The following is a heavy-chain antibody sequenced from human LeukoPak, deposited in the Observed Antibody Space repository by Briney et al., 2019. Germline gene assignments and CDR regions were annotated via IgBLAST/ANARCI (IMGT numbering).Heavy chain of an antibody. CDR2: ISKGGRTI. V-gene: IGHV3-48*03. CDR1: GFTFSSYE. D-gene: IGHD1-14*01. CDR3: TITEDNWFDP. J-gene: IGHJ5*02. Sequence: GGSLRLSCAASGFTFSSYELNWVRQAPGKGLEWVSYISKGGRTIFYADSVKGRFTVSRDNAKNSLFLQMNSLRAEDTAVYYCTITEDNWFDPWGQGTLVTVSS.